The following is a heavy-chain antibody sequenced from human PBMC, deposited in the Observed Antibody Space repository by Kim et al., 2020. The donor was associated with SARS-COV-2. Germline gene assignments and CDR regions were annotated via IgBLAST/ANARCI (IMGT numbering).Heavy chain of an antibody. V-gene: IGHV3-23*01. CDR1: GVRFSNDS. D-gene: IGHD3-22*01. J-gene: IGHJ4*02. Sequence: GGSLRLSCEASGVRFSNDSSCGVLQASGKGLEWGSLIRSRCGAASYADSIQGRFTVSRDDSMNTLYLQMSGLRAEDTAVYYCAKEYDSVPQSHYSIWGQGIIVTVSS. CDR2: IRSRCGAA. CDR3: AKEYDSVPQSHYSI.